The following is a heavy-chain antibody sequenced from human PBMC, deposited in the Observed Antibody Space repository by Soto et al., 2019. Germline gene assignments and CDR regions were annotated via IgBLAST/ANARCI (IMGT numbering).Heavy chain of an antibody. CDR3: ASVGATYYYYGTDV. CDR2: IYYSGST. CDR1: GGSISSSSYY. Sequence: SETLSLTCTVSGGSISSSSYYWGWIRQPPGKGLEWIGSIYYSGSTYYNPSLKSRVTISVDTSKNQFSLKMRSVTAADTAVYYCASVGATYYYYGTDVWGQGTTVTVSS. V-gene: IGHV4-39*01. J-gene: IGHJ6*02. D-gene: IGHD1-26*01.